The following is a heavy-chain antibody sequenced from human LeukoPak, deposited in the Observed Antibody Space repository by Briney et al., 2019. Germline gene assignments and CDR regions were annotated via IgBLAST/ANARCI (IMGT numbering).Heavy chain of an antibody. CDR3: ARGGEVVATIQRFYYDYMDV. D-gene: IGHD5-12*01. CDR1: GYTFTGYY. CDR2: INPNSDGT. Sequence: ASVKVSCKASGYTFTGYYMHWVRQAPGQRVEWMGWINPNSDGTNYAQQFQGKVTINRDTSISTAYMELSRLRSDDTGVYYCARGGEVVATIQRFYYDYMDVWGKGTTVTASS. J-gene: IGHJ6*03. V-gene: IGHV1-2*02.